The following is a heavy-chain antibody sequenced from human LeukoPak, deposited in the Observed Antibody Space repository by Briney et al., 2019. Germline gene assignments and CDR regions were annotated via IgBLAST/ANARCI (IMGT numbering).Heavy chain of an antibody. D-gene: IGHD3-10*01. CDR3: ARRTMVRGAISY. J-gene: IGHJ4*02. CDR1: GYTFTSYG. V-gene: IGHV1-8*02. Sequence: ASVKVSCKASGYTFTSYGINWVRQVTGQGLEWMGWMNPNSGNTGYAQKFQGRLTMTRNTSISTAYMELSSLTSEDTAVYYCARRTMVRGAISYWGQGTLVTVSS. CDR2: MNPNSGNT.